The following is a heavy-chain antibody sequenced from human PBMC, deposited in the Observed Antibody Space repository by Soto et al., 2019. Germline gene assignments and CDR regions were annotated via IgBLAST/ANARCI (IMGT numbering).Heavy chain of an antibody. D-gene: IGHD3-3*01. CDR3: AKRRNVLRFLESSSGLEV. CDR2: ISYDGSNK. CDR1: GFTFSSYG. V-gene: IGHV3-30*18. Sequence: GGSLRLSCAASGFTFSSYGIHWVRQAPGKGLEWGAFISYDGSNKYYTDSVRGRFTISRDNSKNTLYLQMNGLRGEDTAVYYCAKRRNVLRFLESSSGLEVWGQGTTVTGSS. J-gene: IGHJ6*02.